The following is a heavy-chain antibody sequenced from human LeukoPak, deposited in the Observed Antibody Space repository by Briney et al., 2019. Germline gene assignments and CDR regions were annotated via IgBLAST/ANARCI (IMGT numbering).Heavy chain of an antibody. CDR3: ARAADFVGVLAATGGFDP. D-gene: IGHD2-2*01. Sequence: SETVSLTCAVLGGSLSSYSWSWIRQPPGKGLEWIGEINHSGTNYSPSLKSQVTISVDTSKKQFSLKLTFVTAADTAVYYCARAADFVGVLAATGGFDPWGQGTLV. V-gene: IGHV4-34*01. J-gene: IGHJ5*02. CDR2: INHSGT. CDR1: GGSLSSYS.